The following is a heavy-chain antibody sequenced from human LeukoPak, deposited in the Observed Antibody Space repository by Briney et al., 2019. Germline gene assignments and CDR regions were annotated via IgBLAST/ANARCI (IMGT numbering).Heavy chain of an antibody. Sequence: SETLSLTCTVSGRSISSSSYYWGWIRQPPGKGLEWIGRIYYSGSTYYNPSLKSRVTISVDTSKNQFSLKLSSVTAADTAVYYCAREREGPYGYLDYWGQGTLVAVSS. CDR3: AREREGPYGYLDY. D-gene: IGHD4-17*01. J-gene: IGHJ4*02. V-gene: IGHV4-39*02. CDR2: IYYSGST. CDR1: GRSISSSSYY.